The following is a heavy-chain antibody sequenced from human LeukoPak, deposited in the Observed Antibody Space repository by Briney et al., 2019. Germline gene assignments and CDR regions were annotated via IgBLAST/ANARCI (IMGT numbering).Heavy chain of an antibody. CDR2: ISYDGSDK. J-gene: IGHJ6*04. CDR3: AELGITMIGGV. Sequence: GGSLRLSCAASGFTFSSYGMHWVRQAPGKGLEWVAIISYDGSDKYYADSVKGRFTISRDNAKNSLYLQMNSLRAEDTAVYYCAELGITMIGGVWGKGTTVTISS. D-gene: IGHD3-10*02. CDR1: GFTFSSYG. V-gene: IGHV3-30*18.